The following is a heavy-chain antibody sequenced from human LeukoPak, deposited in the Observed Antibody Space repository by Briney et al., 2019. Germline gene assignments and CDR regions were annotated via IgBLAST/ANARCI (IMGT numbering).Heavy chain of an antibody. CDR1: GGSFSGYY. D-gene: IGHD5-18*01. CDR3: ASNVPDTAMVFDY. CDR2: INHSGST. Sequence: SETLTLTCAVYGGSFSGYYWSWIRQPPGKGLEWIGEINHSGSTNYNPSLKSRVTISVDTSKNQFSLKLSSVTAADTAVYYCASNVPDTAMVFDYWGQGTLVTVSS. V-gene: IGHV4-34*01. J-gene: IGHJ4*02.